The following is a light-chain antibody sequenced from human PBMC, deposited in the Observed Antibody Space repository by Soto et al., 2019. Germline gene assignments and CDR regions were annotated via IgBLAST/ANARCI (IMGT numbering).Light chain of an antibody. CDR2: DVS. Sequence: DIQMTHSPSTLSASVGDRVTITCRASQSIGDSLAWYQQKPGKAPYLLISDVSSLERGVPSRFSGSGSGTEFTLTISSLQPDDFATYYCQHYHSSPWTFGQGTKVDI. J-gene: IGKJ1*01. CDR3: QHYHSSPWT. V-gene: IGKV1-5*01. CDR1: QSIGDS.